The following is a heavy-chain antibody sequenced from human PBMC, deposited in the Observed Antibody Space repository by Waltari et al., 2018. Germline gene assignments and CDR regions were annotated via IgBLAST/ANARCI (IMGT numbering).Heavy chain of an antibody. Sequence: QLQLQESGPGLAKPSETLSLTRTVSGGHITSPNYSWNWLRQSPGKGLDWMRSLYQRGSTHNNPYRKSRVTIYGGRSQNQCPRRLRSVTAADTAVYYCARQVLTNGSYNWVDTWGQGALLTVSS. J-gene: IGHJ5*02. CDR2: LYQRGST. V-gene: IGHV4-39*01. D-gene: IGHD2-8*01. CDR1: GGHITSPNYS. CDR3: ARQVLTNGSYNWVDT.